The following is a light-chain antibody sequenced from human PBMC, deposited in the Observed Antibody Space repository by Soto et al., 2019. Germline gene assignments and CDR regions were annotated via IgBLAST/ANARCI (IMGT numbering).Light chain of an antibody. CDR1: QSVSRSY. CDR3: QQYGSSPLT. J-gene: IGKJ3*01. V-gene: IGKV3-20*01. Sequence: EIVLTQSPGTLSLSPGERATLSCRASQSVSRSYLAWYQQKPGQAPRLLIYGASSRATGIPDRFSGSGSGTDFTLTISRLEPEDFAVYYCQQYGSSPLTFGPGT. CDR2: GAS.